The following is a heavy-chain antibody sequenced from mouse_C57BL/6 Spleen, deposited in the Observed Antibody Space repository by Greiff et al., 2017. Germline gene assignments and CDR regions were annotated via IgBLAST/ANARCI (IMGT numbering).Heavy chain of an antibody. J-gene: IGHJ2*01. CDR2: IHPNSGST. CDR3: ARCGAMGYGSSYGY. Sequence: VQLQQPGAELVKPGASVKLSCKASGYTFTSYWMHWVKQRPGQGLEWIGMIHPNSGSTNYNEKFKSKATLTVDKSSSTAYMQLSSLTSEDSAVYYCARCGAMGYGSSYGYWGQGTTLTVSS. V-gene: IGHV1-64*01. CDR1: GYTFTSYW. D-gene: IGHD1-1*01.